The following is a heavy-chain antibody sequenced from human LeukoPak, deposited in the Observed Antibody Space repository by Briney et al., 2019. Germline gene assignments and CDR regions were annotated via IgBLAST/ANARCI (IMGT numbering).Heavy chain of an antibody. Sequence: ASVKVSCKASGYTFSSYYMHWVRQAPGQGLEWMGWINPNSGGTNYAQKFQGRVTMATDTSISTAYMELSRLRSDDTAVYYCARVDMATITVDYWGQGTLVTVSS. J-gene: IGHJ4*02. CDR3: ARVDMATITVDY. CDR2: INPNSGGT. CDR1: GYTFSSYY. V-gene: IGHV1-2*02. D-gene: IGHD5-24*01.